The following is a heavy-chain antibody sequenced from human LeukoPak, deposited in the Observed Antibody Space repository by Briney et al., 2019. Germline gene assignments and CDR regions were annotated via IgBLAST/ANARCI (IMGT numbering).Heavy chain of an antibody. J-gene: IGHJ4*02. CDR3: TRGPRFGYPGY. D-gene: IGHD3-10*01. Sequence: SETLSLTCAVYGGSFSGYYWNWIRQPPGKGLEWIGEIIQSGNTYYNPSLKSRVTVSLDTSKNQSSLKLTSVTVADTAVYYCTRGPRFGYPGYWGQGTLVTVSS. CDR1: GGSFSGYY. V-gene: IGHV4-34*01. CDR2: IIQSGNT.